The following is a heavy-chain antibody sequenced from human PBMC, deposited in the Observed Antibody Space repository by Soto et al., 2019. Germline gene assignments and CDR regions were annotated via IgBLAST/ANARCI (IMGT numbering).Heavy chain of an antibody. CDR1: GFTFSSYS. CDR3: AGGGCSGSNCLNWFDP. Sequence: EVQLVESGGGLVQPGGSLRLSCAASGFTFSSYSMNWVRQAPGKGLEWVSYISSSSTTKYYADSVKGRFTISRDNAKKSLYMEMNSRRAEDTAVYYCAGGGCSGSNCLNWFDPWGQGTLVTVSS. V-gene: IGHV3-48*01. CDR2: ISSSSTTK. D-gene: IGHD2-15*01. J-gene: IGHJ5*02.